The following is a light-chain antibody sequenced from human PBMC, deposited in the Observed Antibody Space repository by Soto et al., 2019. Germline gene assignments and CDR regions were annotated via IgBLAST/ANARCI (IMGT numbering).Light chain of an antibody. V-gene: IGLV1-40*01. Sequence: QPVLTQPPSVSGAPGQRVTISCTGSSSNIGAGYDVHWYQQLPGTAPKLLIYGNSNRPSGVPDRFSGSKSGTSASLAITGLQAEDEADYYGQSYDSSLSGYVFGTGTKLTDL. CDR2: GNS. CDR3: QSYDSSLSGYV. CDR1: SSNIGAGYD. J-gene: IGLJ1*01.